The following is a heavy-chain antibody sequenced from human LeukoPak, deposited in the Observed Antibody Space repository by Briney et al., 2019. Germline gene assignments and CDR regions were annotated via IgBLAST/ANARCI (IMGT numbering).Heavy chain of an antibody. J-gene: IGHJ3*02. V-gene: IGHV4-34*01. CDR2: INHSGST. CDR1: GGSFSGYY. CDR3: ARDGPGPLTGSAFDI. D-gene: IGHD3-9*01. Sequence: SETLSLTCAVYGGSFSGYYWSWIRQPPGKGLEWIGEINHSGSTNYNPSLKSRVTISVDTSKNQFSLKLSSVTAADTAVYYCARDGPGPLTGSAFDIWGQGTMVTVSS.